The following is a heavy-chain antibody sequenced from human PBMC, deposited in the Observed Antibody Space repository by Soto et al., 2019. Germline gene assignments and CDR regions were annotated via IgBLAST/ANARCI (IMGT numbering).Heavy chain of an antibody. CDR1: GGTFSSYA. J-gene: IGHJ6*02. CDR3: ARLDGSGSYYPRGMDV. V-gene: IGHV1-69*13. D-gene: IGHD3-10*01. Sequence: GASVKVSCKASGGTFSSYAISWVRQAPGQGLEWVGGIIPIFGTANYAQKFQGRVTITADESTSTAYMELSSLRSEDTAVYYCARLDGSGSYYPRGMDVWGQGTTVTVSS. CDR2: IIPIFGTA.